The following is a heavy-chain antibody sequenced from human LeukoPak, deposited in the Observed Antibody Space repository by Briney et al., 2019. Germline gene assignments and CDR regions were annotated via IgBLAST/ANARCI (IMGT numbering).Heavy chain of an antibody. CDR2: INTDGTST. V-gene: IGHV3-74*01. J-gene: IGHJ4*02. Sequence: GGSLRLSCAASGFTFSGYDMSWVRQAPGKGLVWVSRINTDGTSTTYADSVKGRFTISRDNAKNTLYLQMNSLRAEDTAVYYCTRRTSVVPFDYWGQGTLVTVSS. CDR1: GFTFSGYD. D-gene: IGHD2-2*01. CDR3: TRRTSVVPFDY.